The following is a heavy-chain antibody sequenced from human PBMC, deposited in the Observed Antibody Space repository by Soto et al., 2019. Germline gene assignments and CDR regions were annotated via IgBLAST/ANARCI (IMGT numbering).Heavy chain of an antibody. D-gene: IGHD2-2*01. V-gene: IGHV1-46*01. CDR1: GYTFTSYY. Sequence: ASVKVSCKASGYTFTSYYMHWVRQAPGQGLEWMGIINPSGGSTSYAQKFQGRVTMTRDTSTSTVYMELSSLRSEDTAVYYCARDGGYCSSTSCYALYYFDYWGQGTLVTVSS. J-gene: IGHJ4*02. CDR3: ARDGGYCSSTSCYALYYFDY. CDR2: INPSGGST.